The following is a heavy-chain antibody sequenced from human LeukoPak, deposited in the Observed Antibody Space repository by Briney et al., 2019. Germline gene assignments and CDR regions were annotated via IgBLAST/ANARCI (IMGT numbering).Heavy chain of an antibody. CDR3: ARGFSNTSGFKVVVDF. CDR1: GYTFTNYG. V-gene: IGHV1-18*01. CDR2: ISAYSGDT. D-gene: IGHD1-26*01. J-gene: IGHJ4*02. Sequence: ASVRVSCKASGYTFTNYGITWVRQAPGQGLELMGWISAYSGDTKYAQKVQGRLTMTTDASTSTAYMELRSLTSDDTAVYYCARGFSNTSGFKVVVDFWGQGTLVTVSS.